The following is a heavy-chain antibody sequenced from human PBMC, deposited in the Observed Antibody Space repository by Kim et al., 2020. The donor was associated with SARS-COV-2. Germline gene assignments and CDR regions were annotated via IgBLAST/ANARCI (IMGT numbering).Heavy chain of an antibody. Sequence: TNYTPSLKSRVTISVDTSKNQFSLRLSSVTPADTGVYYCARGKVQTNFDYWGQGTLVTVSS. J-gene: IGHJ4*02. CDR3: ARGKVQTNFDY. CDR2: T. V-gene: IGHV4-59*09.